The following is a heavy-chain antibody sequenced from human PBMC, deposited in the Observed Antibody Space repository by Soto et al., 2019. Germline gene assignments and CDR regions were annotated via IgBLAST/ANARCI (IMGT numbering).Heavy chain of an antibody. V-gene: IGHV4-31*03. D-gene: IGHD4-17*01. CDR1: GGSLSSGGYY. Sequence: QVQLQESGPGLVKPSQTLSLTCTVSGGSLSSGGYYWSWIRQHPGKGLEWIGYIHNSGSTYYNPSLTSRVTISVDTSKNQFSLKLSSVTAADTAVYYCASDLLDDYGGKGLAYWGQGTLVTVSS. CDR2: IHNSGST. J-gene: IGHJ4*02. CDR3: ASDLLDDYGGKGLAY.